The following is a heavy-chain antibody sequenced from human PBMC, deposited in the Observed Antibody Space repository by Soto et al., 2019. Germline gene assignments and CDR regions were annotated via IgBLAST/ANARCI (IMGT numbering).Heavy chain of an antibody. CDR3: ARDIWTIAAAGRNYYYYYMDV. D-gene: IGHD6-13*01. J-gene: IGHJ6*03. CDR2: IYSGGST. CDR1: GFTVSSNY. Sequence: PGGSLRLSCAASGFTVSSNYMSWVRQAPGKGLEWVSVIYSGGSTYYADSVKGRFTISRDNSKSTLYLQMNSLRAEDTAVYYCARDIWTIAAAGRNYYYYYMDVWGKGTTVTVSS. V-gene: IGHV3-66*01.